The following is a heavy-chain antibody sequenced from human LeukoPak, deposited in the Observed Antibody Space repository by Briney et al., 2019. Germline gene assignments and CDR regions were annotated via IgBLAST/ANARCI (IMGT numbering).Heavy chain of an antibody. J-gene: IGHJ4*02. V-gene: IGHV1-69*13. CDR1: GYTFTGYY. CDR2: IIPIFGTA. Sequence: ASVKVSCKASGYTFTGYYMHWVRQAPGQGLEWMGGIIPIFGTANYAQKFQGRVTITADESTSTAYMELSSLRSEDTAVYYCARDLSFSSGYYFDYWGQGTLVTVSS. CDR3: ARDLSFSSGYYFDY. D-gene: IGHD3-22*01.